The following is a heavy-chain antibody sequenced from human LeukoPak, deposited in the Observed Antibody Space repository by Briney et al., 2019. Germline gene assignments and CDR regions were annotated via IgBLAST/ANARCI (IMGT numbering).Heavy chain of an antibody. CDR3: MRDSPGDGAYDFD. D-gene: IGHD5-12*01. J-gene: IGHJ4*02. V-gene: IGHV3-7*01. Sequence: PGGSLRLSCAASGFTFSSYWMSWVRQAPGKGLEWVANIKEDGSAKYYVDSVKGRFTISRDNAKNSLYLQMNNLSAEDTAVYYCMRDSPGDGAYDFDWGQGTLVTVSS. CDR1: GFTFSSYW. CDR2: IKEDGSAK.